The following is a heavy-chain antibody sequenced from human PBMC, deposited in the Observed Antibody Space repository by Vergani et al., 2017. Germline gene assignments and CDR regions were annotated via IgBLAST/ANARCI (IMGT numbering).Heavy chain of an antibody. CDR3: ARDWGDYDFWSGYYSRNWFDP. CDR1: GYSISSGYY. CDR2: IYHSGST. V-gene: IGHV4-38-2*02. J-gene: IGHJ5*02. Sequence: QVQLQESGPGLVKPSETLSLTCTVSGYSISSGYYWGWIRQPPGKGLGGIGSIYHSGSTYYNPSLKSRVTISVDTSKNQFSLKLSSVTAADTAVYYCARDWGDYDFWSGYYSRNWFDPWGQGTLVTVSS. D-gene: IGHD3-3*01.